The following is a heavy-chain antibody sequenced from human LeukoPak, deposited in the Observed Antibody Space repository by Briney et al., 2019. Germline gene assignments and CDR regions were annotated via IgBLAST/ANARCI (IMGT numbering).Heavy chain of an antibody. CDR1: GFTFSNFW. CDR2: IKQDETEK. CDR3: ARSVPDYTRFDY. V-gene: IGHV3-7*03. J-gene: IGHJ4*02. Sequence: GGSLRLSCTASGFTFSNFWMGWVRQAPGKGLEWVANIKQDETEKFYLGSVKGRFTISRDNAKNTLYLQMNSLRAEDTALYYCARSVPDYTRFDYWGQGALVTVSS. D-gene: IGHD4-11*01.